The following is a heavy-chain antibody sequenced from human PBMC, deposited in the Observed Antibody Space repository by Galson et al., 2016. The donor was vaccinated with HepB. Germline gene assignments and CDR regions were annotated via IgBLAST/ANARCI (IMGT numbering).Heavy chain of an antibody. V-gene: IGHV3-53*01. CDR2: IYASGDK. CDR1: GVTVSNNY. Sequence: SLRLSCVASGVTVSNNYMTWVRQTPGMGLEWVSVIYASGDKYYTDSVKGRFTISRDNSKNTLYLQMNNLRAEDTAVYYCARSGYNSGYLDSWGQGTQVTVSS. J-gene: IGHJ4*02. CDR3: ARSGYNSGYLDS. D-gene: IGHD5-18*01.